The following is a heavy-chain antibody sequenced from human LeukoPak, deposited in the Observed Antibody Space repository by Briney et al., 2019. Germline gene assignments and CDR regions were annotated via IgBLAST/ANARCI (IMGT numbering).Heavy chain of an antibody. CDR3: ASDGGYCSGTYRFGY. CDR1: GRPISIGGYY. CDR2: IYYSGST. J-gene: IGHJ4*02. D-gene: IGHD3-10*01. V-gene: IGHV4-31*03. Sequence: SDTLSLTCTVSGRPISIGGYYWSWIRQHPAKGLERIGYIYYSGSTSYNPSLQSRVTISIDTSKNQFALKLSSMTAVNAAVYYCASDGGYCSGTYRFGYWGQGTLVTVSS.